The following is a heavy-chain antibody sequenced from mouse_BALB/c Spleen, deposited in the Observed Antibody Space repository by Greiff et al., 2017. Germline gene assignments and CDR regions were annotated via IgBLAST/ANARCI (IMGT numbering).Heavy chain of an antibody. D-gene: IGHD1-2*01. CDR3: ARPAYYGKYYYAMDY. J-gene: IGHJ4*01. CDR1: GFTFSSYG. V-gene: IGHV5-6*01. CDR2: ISSGGSYT. Sequence: EVQLVESGGDLVKPGGSLKLSCAASGFTFSSYGMSWVRQTPDKRLEWVATISSGGSYTYYPDSVKGRFTISRDNAKNTLYLQMSSLKSEDTAMYYCARPAYYGKYYYAMDYWGQGTSVTVSS.